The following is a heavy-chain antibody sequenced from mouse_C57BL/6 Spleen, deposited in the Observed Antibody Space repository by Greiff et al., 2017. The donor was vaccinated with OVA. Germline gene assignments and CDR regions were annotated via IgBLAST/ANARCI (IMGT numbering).Heavy chain of an antibody. J-gene: IGHJ2*01. CDR3: AKIYYSSSQRGYFDY. D-gene: IGHD1-1*01. CDR1: GYTFTDYY. Sequence: VQLQQSGPELVKPGASVKISCKASGYTFTDYYMNWVKQSHGKSLEWIGDINPNNGGTSCNQKFKGKATLTVDKSSSTAYMELRSLTSEDSAVYYCAKIYYSSSQRGYFDYWGQGTTLTVSS. CDR2: INPNNGGT. V-gene: IGHV1-26*01.